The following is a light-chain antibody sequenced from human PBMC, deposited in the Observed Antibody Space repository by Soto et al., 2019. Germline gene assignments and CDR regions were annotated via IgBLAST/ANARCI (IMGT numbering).Light chain of an antibody. CDR3: QQYGSSPRD. J-gene: IGKJ4*01. CDR2: GAS. Sequence: EIVLTQSPGTLPLSPGERATLSCRATQSVSSSYLAGYQQKPGQAPRLLIYGASSRANGIPDRFSGSGSGTDFTLTISRLEPEDFAVYYCQQYGSSPRDFGGGTKVEIK. CDR1: QSVSSSY. V-gene: IGKV3-20*01.